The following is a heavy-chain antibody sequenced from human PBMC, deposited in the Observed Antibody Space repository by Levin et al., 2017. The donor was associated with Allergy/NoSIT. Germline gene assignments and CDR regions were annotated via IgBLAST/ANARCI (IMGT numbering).Heavy chain of an antibody. CDR3: AKVESGNYYGYYYYGLDV. J-gene: IGHJ6*02. CDR1: GFTFSGYG. Sequence: LSLTCAASGFTFSGYGMHWVRQAPGKGLEWVAVISYDGSNKYYADSVKGRFTISRDNSKNTLYLQMNSLRAEDTAVYYCAKVESGNYYGYYYYGLDVWGQGTTVTVSS. CDR2: ISYDGSNK. V-gene: IGHV3-30*18. D-gene: IGHD1-26*01.